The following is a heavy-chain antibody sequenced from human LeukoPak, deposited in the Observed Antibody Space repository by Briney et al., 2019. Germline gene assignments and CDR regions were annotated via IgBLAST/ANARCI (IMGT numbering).Heavy chain of an antibody. Sequence: PSETLPLTCTVSGGSISSYYWSWIRQPAGKGLEWIGRIYTSGSTNYNPSLKSRVTMSVDTSKNQFSLKLSSVTAADTAVYYCARVATYSSSWYLDYWGQGTLVTVSS. D-gene: IGHD6-13*01. CDR3: ARVATYSSSWYLDY. CDR2: IYTSGST. CDR1: GGSISSYY. V-gene: IGHV4-4*07. J-gene: IGHJ4*02.